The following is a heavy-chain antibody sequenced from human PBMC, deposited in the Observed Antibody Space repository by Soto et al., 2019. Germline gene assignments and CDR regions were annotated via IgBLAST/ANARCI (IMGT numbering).Heavy chain of an antibody. J-gene: IGHJ4*02. CDR2: IYYSGST. CDR3: AGGTGGNWMGYLDY. Sequence: QVQLQESGPGLVKPSETLSLTCTVSGGSISSYYWSWIRQPPGKGLEWIGYIYYSGSTNYNPSLKRRAPISVATSKNQCSLRLSSVTAADTAVYYCAGGTGGNWMGYLDYWGRGTLVTVSS. CDR1: GGSISSYY. D-gene: IGHD2-15*01. V-gene: IGHV4-59*01.